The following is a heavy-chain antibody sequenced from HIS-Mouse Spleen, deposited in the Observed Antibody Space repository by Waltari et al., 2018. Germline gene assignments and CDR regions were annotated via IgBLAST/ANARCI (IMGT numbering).Heavy chain of an antibody. J-gene: IGHJ2*01. CDR3: AREIPYSSSWYDWYFDL. V-gene: IGHV4-39*07. CDR1: GGPISSSRYY. Sequence: QLQLQESGPGLVKPSETLSLTCPVPGGPISSSRYYWCWTRQPPGKGLEWIGSIDYSGSTYYNPSLKSRVTISVDTSKNQFSLKLSSVTAADTAVYYCAREIPYSSSWYDWYFDLWGRGTLVTVSS. CDR2: IDYSGST. D-gene: IGHD6-13*01.